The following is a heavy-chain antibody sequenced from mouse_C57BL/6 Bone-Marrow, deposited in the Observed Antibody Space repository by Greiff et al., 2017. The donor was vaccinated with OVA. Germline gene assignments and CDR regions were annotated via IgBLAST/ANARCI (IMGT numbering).Heavy chain of an antibody. V-gene: IGHV1-50*01. Sequence: QVQLQQSGAELVKPGASVKLSCKASGYTFTSYWMQWVKQRPGQGLEWIGEIDPSDSYTNYNQKFKGKATLTVDTSSSTAYMQLSSLTSEDSAVYYCARSGIYYGNYYGAWFAYWGQGTLVTVSA. D-gene: IGHD2-1*01. CDR2: IDPSDSYT. CDR3: ARSGIYYGNYYGAWFAY. CDR1: GYTFTSYW. J-gene: IGHJ3*01.